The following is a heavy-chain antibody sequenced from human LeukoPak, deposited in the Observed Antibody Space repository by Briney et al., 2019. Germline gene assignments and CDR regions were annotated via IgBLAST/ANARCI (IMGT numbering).Heavy chain of an antibody. CDR3: ARDSDIYYFDY. CDR2: ISSSSSYI. J-gene: IGHJ4*02. CDR1: GFTFSSYS. D-gene: IGHD2-15*01. V-gene: IGHV3-21*01. Sequence: PGGSLRLSCAASGFTFSSYSMNWVRQAPGKGLEWVSSISSSSSYIYYADSVKGRFTISRDNAKNSLYLHMNSLRAEDTAVYYCARDSDIYYFDYWGQGTLVTVSS.